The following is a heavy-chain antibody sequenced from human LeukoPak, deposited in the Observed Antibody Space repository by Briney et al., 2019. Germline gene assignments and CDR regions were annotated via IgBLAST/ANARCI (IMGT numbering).Heavy chain of an antibody. CDR1: GGSISSGTYY. CDR3: ARHQEWWPYAFDI. CDR2: IHSTGTT. Sequence: SSETLSLTCTVSGGSISSGTYYWSWIRQPAGKGLEWIGRIHSTGTTTYNPSLKSRIAMSVHTSKNQFSLKLSSVTAADTAVFYCARHQEWWPYAFDIWGQGTMVTVSS. J-gene: IGHJ3*02. D-gene: IGHD2-15*01. V-gene: IGHV4-61*02.